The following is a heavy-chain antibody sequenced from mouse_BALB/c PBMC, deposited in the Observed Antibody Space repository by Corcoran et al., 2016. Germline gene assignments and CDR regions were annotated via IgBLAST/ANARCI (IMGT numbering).Heavy chain of an antibody. V-gene: IGHV1S34*01. J-gene: IGHJ4*01. D-gene: IGHD2-4*01. CDR3: ARGGNYDVYYAMDY. CDR2: ISCYNRAI. Sequence: LVKTGASVKISCKASGYSFTGYYMHWVKQSHGKSLEWIGYISCYNRAISYNQKFKGKATFTVDTSSSTAYMQFNSLSSEDSAVYYCARGGNYDVYYAMDYWGQGTSVTVSS. CDR1: GYSFTGYY.